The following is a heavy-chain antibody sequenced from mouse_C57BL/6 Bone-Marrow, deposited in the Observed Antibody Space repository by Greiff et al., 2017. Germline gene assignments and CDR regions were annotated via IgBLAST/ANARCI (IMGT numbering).Heavy chain of an antibody. D-gene: IGHD2-4*01. CDR3: ARESDYDVLFAD. Sequence: VQLQQSGPELVKPGASVKISCTASGYSFTDYNMNWVKQSNGKSLEWIGVISPNYGTTSYNQKFTGKATLTVDQASSTAYMQLNSLTSEDSAVYDSARESDYDVLFADWGKGTLVTVSA. CDR1: GYSFTDYN. CDR2: ISPNYGTT. V-gene: IGHV1-39*01. J-gene: IGHJ3*01.